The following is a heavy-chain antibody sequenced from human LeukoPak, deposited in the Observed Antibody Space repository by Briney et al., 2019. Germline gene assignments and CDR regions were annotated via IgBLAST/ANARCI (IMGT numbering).Heavy chain of an antibody. J-gene: IGHJ4*02. CDR2: ISRGGGST. CDR1: GFTFTSYA. D-gene: IGHD3-22*01. Sequence: PGGSLRLSCAASGFTFTSYAVSSGRRARGRGLEWVSAISRGGGSTYYADAVKGRFTLSRHHSKPTLSLQLNSLRAEATAVYYCANARVMIPFFDSSGQGTLVTASS. V-gene: IGHV3-23*01. CDR3: ANARVMIPFFDS.